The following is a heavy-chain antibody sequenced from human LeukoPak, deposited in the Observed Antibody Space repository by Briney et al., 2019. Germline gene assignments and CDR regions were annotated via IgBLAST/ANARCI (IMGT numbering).Heavy chain of an antibody. V-gene: IGHV3-30*02. Sequence: GGSLRLSCAVSGLTFSIYGMHWVRQAPGKGLEWVTFIRDDGSSEHYADSVKGRFTVSRDHSKNTLYLQMNSLTREGTAVYYCAKLVDYCGGRTCFTTYYYTDIWGKGTTVTVSS. CDR2: IRDDGSSE. CDR1: GLTFSIYG. CDR3: AKLVDYCGGRTCFTTYYYTDI. D-gene: IGHD2-21*01. J-gene: IGHJ6*03.